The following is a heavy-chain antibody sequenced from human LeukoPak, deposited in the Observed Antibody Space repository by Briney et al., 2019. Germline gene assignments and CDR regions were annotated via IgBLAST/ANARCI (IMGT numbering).Heavy chain of an antibody. D-gene: IGHD3-9*01. CDR3: ASWGGGTIL. CDR1: GGSINRGGYY. Sequence: SQTLSLTCNVAGGSINRGGYYWNCIRQHPGKGLEWIGYIYYSGSAYYNPSLKSRLTISIDTSKNQFSLKLSSVTAADTAIYYCASWGGGTILWGQGTLVTVSS. J-gene: IGHJ4*02. CDR2: IYYSGSA. V-gene: IGHV4-31*03.